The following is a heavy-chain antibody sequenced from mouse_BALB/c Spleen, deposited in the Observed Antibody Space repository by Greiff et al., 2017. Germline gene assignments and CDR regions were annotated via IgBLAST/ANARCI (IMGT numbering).Heavy chain of an antibody. CDR3: ARDPCTTVVAAWFAY. CDR2: ISDGGSYS. Sequence: EVKLVESGGGLVKPGGSLKLSCAASGFTFSDYYMYWVRQTPEKRLEWVATISDGGSYSYYPDSVKGRFTISRDNAKNNLYLQMSSLKSEDTAMYYCARDPCTTVVAAWFAYWGQGTLVTVSA. D-gene: IGHD1-1*01. V-gene: IGHV5-4*02. CDR1: GFTFSDYY. J-gene: IGHJ3*01.